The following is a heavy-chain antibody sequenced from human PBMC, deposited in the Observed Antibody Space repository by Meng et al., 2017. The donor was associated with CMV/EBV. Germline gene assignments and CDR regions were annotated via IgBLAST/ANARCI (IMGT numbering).Heavy chain of an antibody. D-gene: IGHD3-10*01. Sequence: DGDLGESGGGLVQPGGSLGLSCAASGFTVSSNYMSWVRQAPGKGLEWVSVIYSGGSTYYADSVKGRFTISRDNSKNTLYLQMNSLRAEDTAVYYCARRGGADYWGQGTLVTVSS. CDR3: ARRGGADY. J-gene: IGHJ4*02. V-gene: IGHV3-66*04. CDR2: IYSGGST. CDR1: GFTVSSNY.